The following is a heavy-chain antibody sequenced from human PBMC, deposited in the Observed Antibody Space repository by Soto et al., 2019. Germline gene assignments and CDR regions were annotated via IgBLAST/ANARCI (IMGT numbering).Heavy chain of an antibody. Sequence: QVQLVQSGAEVKKPGASVKVSCKASGYTFTSYGISWVRQAPGQGLEWMGWISAYNGNTKYAQKLQGRVTMTKDTSKSTANMELRSLRSDDTAVYYCARVPGPIVGATTVRGEDFDYWGQGTLVTVSS. J-gene: IGHJ4*02. V-gene: IGHV1-18*01. D-gene: IGHD1-26*01. CDR3: ARVPGPIVGATTVRGEDFDY. CDR1: GYTFTSYG. CDR2: ISAYNGNT.